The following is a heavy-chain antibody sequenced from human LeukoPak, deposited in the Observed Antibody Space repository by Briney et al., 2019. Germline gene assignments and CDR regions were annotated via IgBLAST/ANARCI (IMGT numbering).Heavy chain of an antibody. CDR3: ARRNWNDVNFDY. CDR1: GGSISSSSFY. Sequence: PSETLSLTCTVSGGSISSSSFYWDWIRQPPGKGLEWIGSIYYSGSTYCNPSLKSRVAISVDTSKNQFSLKLSSVTAADTALYYCARRNWNDVNFDYWGQGTLVTVSS. D-gene: IGHD1-1*01. V-gene: IGHV4-39*01. CDR2: IYYSGST. J-gene: IGHJ4*02.